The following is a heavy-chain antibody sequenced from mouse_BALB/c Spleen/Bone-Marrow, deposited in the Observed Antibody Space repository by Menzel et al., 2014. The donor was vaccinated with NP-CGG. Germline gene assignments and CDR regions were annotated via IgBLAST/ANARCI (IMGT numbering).Heavy chain of an antibody. J-gene: IGHJ1*01. CDR3: TRGGNWDDFDV. Sequence: EVKVVESGGGLVQPGGSRRLSCAASGLTFSSFGMHWVRQAPEKGLEWVAYISSGSSTIFYVDTVKGRFTISRDNPKNTLFLQMTSLRSEDTAMYYCTRGGNWDDFDVWGAGTTVTVSS. V-gene: IGHV5-17*02. D-gene: IGHD4-1*01. CDR2: ISSGSSTI. CDR1: GLTFSSFG.